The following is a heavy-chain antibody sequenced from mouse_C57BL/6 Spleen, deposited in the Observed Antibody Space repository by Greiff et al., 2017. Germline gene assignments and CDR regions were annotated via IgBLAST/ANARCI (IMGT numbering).Heavy chain of an antibody. J-gene: IGHJ2*01. V-gene: IGHV1-50*01. CDR2: IDPSDSYT. CDR3: ARFGTTVLDY. Sequence: QVQLQQPGAELVKPGASVKLSCKASGYTFTSYWMQWVKQRPGQGLEWIGEIDPSDSYTNYNQKFKGKATLTVDTSSSTAYMQLSSLTSEDSAVYYCARFGTTVLDYWGQGTTLTVSS. D-gene: IGHD1-1*01. CDR1: GYTFTSYW.